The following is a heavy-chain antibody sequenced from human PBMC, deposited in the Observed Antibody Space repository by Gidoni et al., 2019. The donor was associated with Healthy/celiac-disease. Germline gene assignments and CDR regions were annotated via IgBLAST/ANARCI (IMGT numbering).Heavy chain of an antibody. CDR3: ARAQQAGWVDY. V-gene: IGHV3-11*06. D-gene: IGHD3-16*01. Sequence: QVQLVESGGGLVKPGGSLRLSCAASGFTFSDYYMSWIRQAPGKGLGWVSYISSSSSYTNYADSVKGRFTISRDNAKNSLYLQMNSLRAEDTAVYYCARAQQAGWVDYWGQGTLVTVSS. CDR2: ISSSSSYT. J-gene: IGHJ4*02. CDR1: GFTFSDYY.